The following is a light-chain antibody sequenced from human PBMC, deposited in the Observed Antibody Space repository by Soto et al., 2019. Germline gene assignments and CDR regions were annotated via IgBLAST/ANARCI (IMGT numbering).Light chain of an antibody. V-gene: IGKV3-20*01. Sequence: LAQSPGTLSLPPGARATLSCRASQYVSSSFLAWIQQKPGLAPRLLIYDASNRATGIPDRFSGSWSGTDFTLTTSSLEPEDLAVYYGQQYDSSPPWTFGPGTKGEIK. CDR1: QYVSSSF. CDR3: QQYDSSPPWT. CDR2: DAS. J-gene: IGKJ1*01.